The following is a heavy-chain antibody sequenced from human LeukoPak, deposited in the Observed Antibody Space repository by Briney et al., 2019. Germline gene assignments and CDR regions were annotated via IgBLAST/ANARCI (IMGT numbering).Heavy chain of an antibody. CDR2: INHSGSN. CDR3: ARALYGDYDY. J-gene: IGHJ4*02. Sequence: SETLSLTCAVYGGSFSGYYWIWIRHPPGKGLEWIGEINHSGSNNYNRFLKSRVTISVATSKDQCSLKLSSATAADTAVYYCARALYGDYDYWGQGTLVTVSS. CDR1: GGSFSGYY. V-gene: IGHV4-34*01. D-gene: IGHD4-17*01.